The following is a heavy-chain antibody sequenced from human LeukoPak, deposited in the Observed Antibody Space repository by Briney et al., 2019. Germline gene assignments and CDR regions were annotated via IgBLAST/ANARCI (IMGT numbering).Heavy chain of an antibody. V-gene: IGHV3-74*01. D-gene: IGHD6-6*01. CDR3: ARDMYTTSAARGAY. J-gene: IGHJ4*02. CDR2: INSDGSST. Sequence: GGSLRLSCAASGFTFSSYWMHWVRQAPGKGLEWVSRINSDGSSTTYADSVKGRFTISRDNDTNTLSLQMNRLRAEDTAVYYCARDMYTTSAARGAYWGQGTLVTVSS. CDR1: GFTFSSYW.